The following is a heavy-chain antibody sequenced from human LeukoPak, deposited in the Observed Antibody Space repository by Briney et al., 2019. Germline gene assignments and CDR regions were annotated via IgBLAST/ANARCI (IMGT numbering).Heavy chain of an antibody. CDR1: GFTFSKYG. CDR2: IWFDGSNR. D-gene: IGHD2-15*01. CDR3: VRDYCSGGSCYENNWFDP. V-gene: IGHV3-33*01. J-gene: IGHJ5*02. Sequence: GGSLRLSCAASGFTFSKYGMHWVRQAPGKGLEWVAVIWFDGSNRNHADSVKGRFTISRDNSKNTLYLQMNSLRVEDTAVYFCVRDYCSGGSCYENNWFDPWGQGTLVTVSS.